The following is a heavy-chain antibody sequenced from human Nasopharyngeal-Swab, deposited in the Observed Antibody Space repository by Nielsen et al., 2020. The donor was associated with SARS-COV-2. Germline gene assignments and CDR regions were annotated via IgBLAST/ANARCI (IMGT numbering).Heavy chain of an antibody. J-gene: IGHJ4*02. CDR3: ARHRYSSSWSWYFDY. CDR2: IYYSGST. CDR1: GGSISSSSYY. Sequence: GSLRLSCTVSGGSISSSSYYWGWIRQPPGKGLEWTGSIYYSGSTYYNPSLKSRVTISIDTSKNHFSLKLSSVTAADTAVYYCARHRYSSSWSWYFDYWGQGTLVTVSS. V-gene: IGHV4-39*01. D-gene: IGHD6-13*01.